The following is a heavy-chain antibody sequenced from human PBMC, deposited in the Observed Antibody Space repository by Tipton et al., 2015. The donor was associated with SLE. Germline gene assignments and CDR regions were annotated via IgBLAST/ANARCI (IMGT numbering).Heavy chain of an antibody. V-gene: IGHV4-39*02. J-gene: IGHJ3*02. CDR2: IYYSGST. Sequence: TLSLTCTVSGGSISSSSYYWGWIRQPPGKGLEWIGSIYYSGSTYYNPSRKSRVTISADTSKNQFSLKLSSVTAADTAVYSCAGDHRAVWKSAFDIWGQGTMVTVSS. D-gene: IGHD1-1*01. CDR1: GGSISSSSYY. CDR3: AGDHRAVWKSAFDI.